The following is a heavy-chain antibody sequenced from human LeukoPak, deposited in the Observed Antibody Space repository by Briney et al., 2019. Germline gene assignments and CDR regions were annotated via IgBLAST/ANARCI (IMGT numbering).Heavy chain of an antibody. D-gene: IGHD7-27*01. CDR2: INPSGGST. CDR1: GYIFTSSY. CDR3: ARVSNWGFIYGGAGYFDY. Sequence: ASVKVSCKASGYIFTSSYIHWVRQAPGQGLEWMGMINPSGGSTGYAQKFQGRVTMTRDMSTSTVYMELSSLRSEDTAVFYCARVSNWGFIYGGAGYFDYWGQGTLVTVSS. V-gene: IGHV1-46*01. J-gene: IGHJ4*02.